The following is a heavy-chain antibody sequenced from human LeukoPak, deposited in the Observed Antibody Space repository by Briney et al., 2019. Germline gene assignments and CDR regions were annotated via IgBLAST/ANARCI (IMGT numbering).Heavy chain of an antibody. D-gene: IGHD2-2*01. CDR1: GGTFSSYA. V-gene: IGHV1-69*13. CDR3: ARVAVVPAANPNYSYYYYMDV. Sequence: ASVKVACKASGGTFSSYAISWVRQAPGQGLEWMGGITPIFGTANYAQKFQGRVTITADESTSTAYMELSSLRSEDTAVYYCARVAVVPAANPNYSYYYYMDVWGKGTTVTVSS. CDR2: ITPIFGTA. J-gene: IGHJ6*03.